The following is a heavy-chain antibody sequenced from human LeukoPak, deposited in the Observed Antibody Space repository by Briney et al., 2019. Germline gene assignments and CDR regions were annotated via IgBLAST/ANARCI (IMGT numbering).Heavy chain of an antibody. V-gene: IGHV4-38-2*01. Sequence: PSETLSLTCGVSGYLISSGYYWGWIRQPPGKGMEWIGTFYHSGVTFYNSSLKSRVTISVDTSKNQFSLRMTSVTAADTAVYYCARGVIDYYGSGSSGGYWGQGTLVTVSS. CDR2: FYHSGVT. CDR3: ARGVIDYYGSGSSGGY. D-gene: IGHD3-10*01. CDR1: GYLISSGYY. J-gene: IGHJ4*02.